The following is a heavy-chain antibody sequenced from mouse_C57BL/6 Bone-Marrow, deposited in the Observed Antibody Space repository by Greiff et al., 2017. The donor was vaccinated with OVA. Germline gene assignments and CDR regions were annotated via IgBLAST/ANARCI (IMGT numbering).Heavy chain of an antibody. Sequence: ESGPGLVKPSQSLSLTCSVTGYSITSGYYWNWIRQFPGNKLEWMGYISYDGSNNYNPSLKNRISITRDTSKNQFFLKLNSVTTEDTATYYCAREGPGWYFDVWGTGTTVTVSS. CDR2: ISYDGSN. J-gene: IGHJ1*03. CDR3: AREGPGWYFDV. V-gene: IGHV3-6*01. CDR1: GYSITSGYY.